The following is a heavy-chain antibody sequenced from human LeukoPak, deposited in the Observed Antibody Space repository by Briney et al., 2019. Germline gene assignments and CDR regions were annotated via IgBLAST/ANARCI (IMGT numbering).Heavy chain of an antibody. Sequence: GGSLRLSCAASGFTFSSYAMSWVRQAPGKGLEWVSAIGGSGGSTYYADSVKGRFTISRDNSKNTLYLQMNSLRAEDTAVYYCAKDREVYYYGSGPFDYWGQGTLVTVSS. CDR2: IGGSGGST. V-gene: IGHV3-23*01. J-gene: IGHJ4*02. CDR1: GFTFSSYA. D-gene: IGHD3-10*01. CDR3: AKDREVYYYGSGPFDY.